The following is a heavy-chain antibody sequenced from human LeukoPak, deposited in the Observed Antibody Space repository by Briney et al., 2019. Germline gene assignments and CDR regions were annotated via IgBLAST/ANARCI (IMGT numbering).Heavy chain of an antibody. CDR3: ARGGVYRPHNDFWSGYPYYYYYYMDV. CDR2: IIPIFGTA. D-gene: IGHD3-3*01. J-gene: IGHJ6*03. V-gene: IGHV1-69*05. CDR1: GGTFSSYA. Sequence: SVKVSCKASGGTFSSYAISWVRQAPGQGLEWMGGIIPIFGTANYAQKFQGRVTITTDESTSTAYMELSSLRSEDTAVYYCARGGVYRPHNDFWSGYPYYYYYYMDVWGKGTTVTVSS.